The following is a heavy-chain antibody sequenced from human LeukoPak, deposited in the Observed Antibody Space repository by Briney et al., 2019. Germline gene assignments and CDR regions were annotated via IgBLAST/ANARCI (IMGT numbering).Heavy chain of an antibody. D-gene: IGHD6-19*01. CDR2: ISSSSSYI. Sequence: GGSLRLSCAASGFTFSSYSMNWVRQAPGKGLEWVSFISSSSSYIYYADSVKGRFTISRDNAKNSLYLQLNSLRAEDTAVYYCASQQWLLSDFDYWGQGTLVTVSS. CDR3: ASQQWLLSDFDY. V-gene: IGHV3-21*01. CDR1: GFTFSSYS. J-gene: IGHJ4*02.